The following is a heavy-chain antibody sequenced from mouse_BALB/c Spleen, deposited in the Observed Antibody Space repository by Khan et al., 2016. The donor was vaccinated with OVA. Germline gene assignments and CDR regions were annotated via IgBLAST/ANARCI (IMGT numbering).Heavy chain of an antibody. Sequence: EVHLQESGPGLVKPSQSLSLTCTVTGYSITSGYGWNWIRQFPGNKLEWMGYINYSGSTNYNPSLTSRISITRDTSKNQFLLQLNSVTTEDTATYYSASTARIKYWGQGTTLTVSS. D-gene: IGHD1-2*01. CDR1: GYSITSGYG. CDR3: ASTARIKY. CDR2: INYSGST. V-gene: IGHV3-1*02. J-gene: IGHJ2*01.